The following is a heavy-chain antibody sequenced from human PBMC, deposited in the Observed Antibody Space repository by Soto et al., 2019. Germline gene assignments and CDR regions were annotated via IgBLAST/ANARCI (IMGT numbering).Heavy chain of an antibody. J-gene: IGHJ4*02. D-gene: IGHD6-13*01. CDR3: AKAGFSSSWSPTYFDY. CDR2: VSGTGYNT. V-gene: IGHV3-23*01. CDR1: GFTFTSYA. Sequence: EVQLLESGGGLVQPGGSLRLSCAASGFTFTSYAKNWVRLAPGKGLEGVSAVSGTGYNTYYADSVKGRFTISRDTTKNTLYLQMNSLRAEATAVYYCAKAGFSSSWSPTYFDYWGQGTLVTVSS.